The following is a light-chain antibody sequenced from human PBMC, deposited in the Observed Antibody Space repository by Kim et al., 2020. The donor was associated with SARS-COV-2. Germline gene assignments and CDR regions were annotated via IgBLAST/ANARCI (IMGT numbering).Light chain of an antibody. J-gene: IGKJ1*01. CDR2: GAS. V-gene: IGKV3-20*01. Sequence: PGDKATLSCRASQSIYSTYLAWYQQKPGQAPRLLIYGASSRAAGIPDRFSGSGSGTDFTLSISRLEPEDFAVYFCQQYDTAPWTFGQGTKVDIK. CDR3: QQYDTAPWT. CDR1: QSIYSTY.